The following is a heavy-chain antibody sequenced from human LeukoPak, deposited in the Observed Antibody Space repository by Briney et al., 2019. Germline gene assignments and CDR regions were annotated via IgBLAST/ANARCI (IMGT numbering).Heavy chain of an antibody. V-gene: IGHV3-33*08. CDR2: IWYDGSNK. CDR1: GFTFSSYG. D-gene: IGHD4-17*01. Sequence: GGSLRLSCAASGFTFSSYGMHWVRQAPGKGLEWVAVIWYDGSNKYYVDSVKGRFTISRDNSKNTLYLQMNSLRAEDTAVYYCARDLVYGDYVAPLDYWGQGTLVTVSS. CDR3: ARDLVYGDYVAPLDY. J-gene: IGHJ4*02.